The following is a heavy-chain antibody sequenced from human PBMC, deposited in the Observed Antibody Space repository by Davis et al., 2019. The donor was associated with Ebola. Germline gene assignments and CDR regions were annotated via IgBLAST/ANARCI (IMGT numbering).Heavy chain of an antibody. D-gene: IGHD1-1*01. CDR2: ISYDGSNK. CDR1: GFTFSSYA. Sequence: GESLKISCAASGFTFSSYAMHWVRQAPGKGLEWVAVISYDGSNKYYADSVKGRFTISRDNSKNTLYLQMNSLRAEDTAVYYCAKERNGFDYWGQGTLVTVSS. V-gene: IGHV3-30-3*01. CDR3: AKERNGFDY. J-gene: IGHJ4*02.